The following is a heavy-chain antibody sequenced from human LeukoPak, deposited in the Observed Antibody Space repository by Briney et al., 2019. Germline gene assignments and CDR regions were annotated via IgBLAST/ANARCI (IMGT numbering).Heavy chain of an antibody. CDR2: VYHSGST. Sequence: SETLSLTCAVSGYSISSGYYWGWIRQPPGRGLEWIGSVYHSGSTYYNPSLKSRVTISVDTSKNQFSLKLSSVTAADTAVYYCARHGNYYDTSQSDPWGQGTLVTVSS. CDR1: GYSISSGYY. J-gene: IGHJ5*02. V-gene: IGHV4-38-2*01. CDR3: ARHGNYYDTSQSDP. D-gene: IGHD3-22*01.